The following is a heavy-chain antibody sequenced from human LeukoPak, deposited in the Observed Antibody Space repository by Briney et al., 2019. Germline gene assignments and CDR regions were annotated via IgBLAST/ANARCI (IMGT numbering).Heavy chain of an antibody. V-gene: IGHV1-69*05. Sequence: ASVKVSCKASGGDFITYAVTWVRQAPGQGLEWMGGVIPIFDTPNYAQKFQGRVTITTDEHATIAYMELTVLKFEDTAVYYCSREAKREGLDENGHLNYWGQGTLVTVSS. CDR1: GGDFITYA. J-gene: IGHJ4*02. CDR2: VIPIFDTP. D-gene: IGHD1-1*01. CDR3: SREAKREGLDENGHLNY.